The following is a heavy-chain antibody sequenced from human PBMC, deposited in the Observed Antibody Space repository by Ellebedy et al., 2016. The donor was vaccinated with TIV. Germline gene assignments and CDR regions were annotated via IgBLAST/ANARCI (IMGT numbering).Heavy chain of an antibody. V-gene: IGHV4-59*01. D-gene: IGHD3/OR15-3a*01. Sequence: SETLSLTXTVSGGSISSYYWSWIRQPPGKGLEWIGYIYYSGSTNYNPSLKSRVTISVDTSKNQFSLKLNSVTAADTAVYYCARCEGWTGYYTFDYWGQGILVTVSS. J-gene: IGHJ4*02. CDR2: IYYSGST. CDR3: ARCEGWTGYYTFDY. CDR1: GGSISSYY.